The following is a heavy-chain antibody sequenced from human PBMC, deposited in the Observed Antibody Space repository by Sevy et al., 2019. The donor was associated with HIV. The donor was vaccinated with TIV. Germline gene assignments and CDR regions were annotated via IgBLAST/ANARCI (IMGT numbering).Heavy chain of an antibody. J-gene: IGHJ6*02. CDR3: ARCSYDSRGYLYYFYGLDV. CDR2: IKKDGSEK. CDR1: GFIFSNYY. Sequence: GGSLRLSCAASGFIFSNYYMSWVRQAPGKGLEWVANIKKDGSEKYYVASVEGRFTISRDNAKNSLYLQMNSLRAEDTAVYYWARCSYDSRGYLYYFYGLDVWGHGTTVTVSS. V-gene: IGHV3-7*01. D-gene: IGHD3-22*01.